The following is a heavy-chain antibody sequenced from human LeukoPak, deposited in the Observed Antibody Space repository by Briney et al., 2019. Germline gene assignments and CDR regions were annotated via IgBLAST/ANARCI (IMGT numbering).Heavy chain of an antibody. CDR2: IRYDGSSK. J-gene: IGHJ4*02. Sequence: GGSLRLSCAASGFTFSSYGMHWVRQAPGKGLEWVAFIRYDGSSKYYADSVKGRFTISRDISKNTLYLQMNSLRAEDTAVYYCAKDPPYYYDSSGYYSLPWGQGTLVTVSS. V-gene: IGHV3-30*02. CDR3: AKDPPYYYDSSGYYSLP. D-gene: IGHD3-22*01. CDR1: GFTFSSYG.